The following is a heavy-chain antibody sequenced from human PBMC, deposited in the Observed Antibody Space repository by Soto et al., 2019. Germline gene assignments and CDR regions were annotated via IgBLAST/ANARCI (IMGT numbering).Heavy chain of an antibody. J-gene: IGHJ6*02. Sequence: QVQLVESGGGVVQPGRSLRLSCAASGFTFSSYGMHWVRQAPGKGLEWVAVISYDGSNKYYADSVKGRFTISRDNSKNTRYLQMNGLRAEDTAVYYCAKRRYDFWSGSGMDVWGQGTTVTVSS. D-gene: IGHD3-3*01. CDR2: ISYDGSNK. CDR1: GFTFSSYG. CDR3: AKRRYDFWSGSGMDV. V-gene: IGHV3-30*18.